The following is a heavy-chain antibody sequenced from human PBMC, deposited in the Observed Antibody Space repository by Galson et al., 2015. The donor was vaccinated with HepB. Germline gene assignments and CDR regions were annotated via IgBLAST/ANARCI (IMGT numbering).Heavy chain of an antibody. D-gene: IGHD3-22*01. CDR1: GFTFSSYS. J-gene: IGHJ4*02. CDR3: AREGPYYYDSSGPPDY. Sequence: SLRLSCAASGFTFSSYSMNWVRQAPGKGLEWVSSISSSSSYIYYADSVKGRFTISRDNAKNSLYLQMNSLRAEDTAVYYCAREGPYYYDSSGPPDYWGQGTLVTVSS. CDR2: ISSSSSYI. V-gene: IGHV3-21*01.